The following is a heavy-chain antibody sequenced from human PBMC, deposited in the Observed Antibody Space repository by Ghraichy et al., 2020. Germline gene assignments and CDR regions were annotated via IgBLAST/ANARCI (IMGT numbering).Heavy chain of an antibody. CDR1: GFTFSTCA. D-gene: IGHD5-18*01. V-gene: IGHV3-23*01. CDR2: FSGTGDRT. CDR3: AKARGDSYGYLYMYY. Sequence: GGSLRLSCAASGFTFSTCAMSWVRQAPGKGLEWVSTFSGTGDRTFYADSVKGRFTISRDNSKNTVNLQMNSLRVEDTAVYYCAKARGDSYGYLYMYYWGQGALVTVSS. J-gene: IGHJ4*02.